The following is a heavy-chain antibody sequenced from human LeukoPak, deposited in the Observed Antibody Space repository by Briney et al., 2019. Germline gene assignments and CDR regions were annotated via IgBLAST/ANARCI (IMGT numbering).Heavy chain of an antibody. CDR1: GYTLPELS. V-gene: IGHV1-24*01. J-gene: IGHJ4*02. Sequence: VQVSCQVSGYTLPELSMHWVRPAPGKGLEWMGGFDPEDGETIYAQKFQGRVTMTRDTSTSTVYKELSSLRSEDTAVYYCARETRSLVIGAAAGPWNYWGQGTLVTVSS. CDR3: ARETRSLVIGAAAGPWNY. CDR2: FDPEDGET. D-gene: IGHD6-13*01.